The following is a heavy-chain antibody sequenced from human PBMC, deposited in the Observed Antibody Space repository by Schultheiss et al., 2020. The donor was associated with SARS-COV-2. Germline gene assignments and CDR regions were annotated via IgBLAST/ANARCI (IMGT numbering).Heavy chain of an antibody. CDR3: AREPPPDSSGYDY. D-gene: IGHD3-22*01. V-gene: IGHV1-18*04. Sequence: ASVKVSCKASGYTFTSYYMHWVRQAPGQGLEWMGWISAYNGNTNYAQKLQGRVTMTTDTSTSTAYMELRSLRSDDTAVYYCAREPPPDSSGYDYWGQGTLVTVSS. J-gene: IGHJ4*02. CDR2: ISAYNGNT. CDR1: GYTFTSYY.